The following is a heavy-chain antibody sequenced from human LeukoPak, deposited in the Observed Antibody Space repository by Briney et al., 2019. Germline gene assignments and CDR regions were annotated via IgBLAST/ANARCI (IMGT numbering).Heavy chain of an antibody. CDR1: GGSFSGYY. D-gene: IGHD3-10*01. CDR3: ARMVRGAYWYFDL. J-gene: IGHJ2*01. V-gene: IGHV4-34*01. CDR2: INHSGST. Sequence: SETLSLTCAVYGGSFSGYYWSWIRQPPGKGLEWIGEINHSGSTNYNPSLKSRVTISVDTSKNQFSLKLSSVTAADTAVYYCARMVRGAYWYFDLWGRGTLVTVSS.